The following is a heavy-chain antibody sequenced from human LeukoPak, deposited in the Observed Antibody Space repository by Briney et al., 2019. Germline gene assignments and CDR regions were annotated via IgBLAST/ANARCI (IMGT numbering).Heavy chain of an antibody. CDR2: ISAYNGNT. CDR1: GYTFTSYG. D-gene: IGHD3-10*01. CDR3: ARPQYYYGSGSYSDAFDI. V-gene: IGHV1-18*04. J-gene: IGHJ3*02. Sequence: GASVKVSCKASGYTFTSYGISWVRQAPGQGLEWMGWISAYNGNTNYAQKLQGRVTMTTDTSTSTAYMELRSLRSDDTAVYYRARPQYYYGSGSYSDAFDIWGQGTMVTVSS.